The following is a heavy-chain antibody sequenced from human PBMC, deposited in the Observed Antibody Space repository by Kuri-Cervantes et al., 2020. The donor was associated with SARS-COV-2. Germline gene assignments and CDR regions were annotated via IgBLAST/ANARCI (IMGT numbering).Heavy chain of an antibody. CDR3: SRLNLESGDTKFDP. J-gene: IGHJ5*02. CDR1: GYTFSSHA. CDR2: ISTYNGDT. D-gene: IGHD1-1*01. Sequence: ASVKVSCKASGYTFSSHAISWVRQAPGQGLEWIGWISTYNGDTQYAQKFQGRVIMTTDTSTTTVFMDLWDLTFDDTDVYYCSRLNLESGDTKFDPWGQGIPVTVSS. V-gene: IGHV1-18*04.